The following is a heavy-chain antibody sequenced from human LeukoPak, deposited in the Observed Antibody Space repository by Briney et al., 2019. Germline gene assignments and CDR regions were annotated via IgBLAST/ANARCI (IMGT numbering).Heavy chain of an antibody. CDR2: ISSSGSTI. V-gene: IGHV3-11*04. J-gene: IGHJ4*02. Sequence: KPGGSLRLSCAASGFTFSDYYMSWIRQAPGKGLEWVSYISSSGSTIYYADSVKGRFTISRDNAKNSLYLQMNSLRAEDTAVYYCARDLSAANARVRGVTDDYWGQGTLVTVSS. CDR3: ARDLSAANARVRGVTDDY. CDR1: GFTFSDYY. D-gene: IGHD3-10*01.